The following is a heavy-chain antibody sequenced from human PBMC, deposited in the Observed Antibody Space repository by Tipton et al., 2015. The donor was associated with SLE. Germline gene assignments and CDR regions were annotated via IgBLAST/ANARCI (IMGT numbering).Heavy chain of an antibody. J-gene: IGHJ4*02. CDR1: GFPFSNYS. V-gene: IGHV3-21*03. D-gene: IGHD6-25*01. CDR3: ARGFLGMKAAQYYFDY. CDR2: ISSSSYYI. Sequence: GSLRLSCAVSGFPFSNYSRNWVRQAPGKGLEWVSSISSSSYYIYYATSVKGRFTIPRDNAKKTLYLQMNSLRAEDTAVYYCARGFLGMKAAQYYFDYWGQGTLVTVSS.